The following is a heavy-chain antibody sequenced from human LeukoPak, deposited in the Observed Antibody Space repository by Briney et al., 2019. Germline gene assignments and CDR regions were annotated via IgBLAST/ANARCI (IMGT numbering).Heavy chain of an antibody. CDR3: ATVTRDCSRASCYNY. D-gene: IGHD2-2*02. Sequence: ASVKVSCKASGYTFTSYDINWVRQATGQGLEWMGWMNPNSGHTGYAQKFQGRITMTRNTPISTAYMELSSLGSEDTAVHYCATVTRDCSRASCYNYWGQGTLVTVSS. CDR2: MNPNSGHT. CDR1: GYTFTSYD. V-gene: IGHV1-8*01. J-gene: IGHJ4*02.